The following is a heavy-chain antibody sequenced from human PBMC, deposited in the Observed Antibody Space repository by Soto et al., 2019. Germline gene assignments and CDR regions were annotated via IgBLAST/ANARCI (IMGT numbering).Heavy chain of an antibody. J-gene: IGHJ4*02. CDR3: VRDLSYCGGGVCSS. Sequence: PGGSLRLSCAASGFTVSSNYMSWVRQAPGKGLEWVSVIYAGGNTNYADSVKGRFTISRDNAKNTVYLQMDSLGAEDTAVYYCVRDLSYCGGGVCSSWGQGTLVTVSS. V-gene: IGHV3-66*01. D-gene: IGHD2-21*01. CDR1: GFTVSSNY. CDR2: IYAGGNT.